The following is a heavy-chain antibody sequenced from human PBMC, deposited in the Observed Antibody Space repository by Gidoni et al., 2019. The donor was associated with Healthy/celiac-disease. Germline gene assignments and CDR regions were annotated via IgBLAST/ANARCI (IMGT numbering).Heavy chain of an antibody. CDR2: INHSGST. D-gene: IGHD3-10*01. V-gene: IGHV4-34*01. Sequence: QVQLQQWGAGLLKPSETLSLTCAVYGGSFSGYYWSWIRQPPGKGLEWIGEINHSGSTNYNPSLKSRVTISVDTSKNQFSLKLSSVTAADTAVYYCARLTGSYYKWGNWFDPWGQGTLVTVSS. J-gene: IGHJ5*02. CDR1: GGSFSGYY. CDR3: ARLTGSYYKWGNWFDP.